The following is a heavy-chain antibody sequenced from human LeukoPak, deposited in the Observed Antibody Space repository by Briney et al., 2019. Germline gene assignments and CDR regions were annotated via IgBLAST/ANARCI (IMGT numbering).Heavy chain of an antibody. CDR3: AKDQRYDFWSGYYEGYYYYGMDV. J-gene: IGHJ6*02. Sequence: PGGSLRLSCAASGFTFSSYAMSWVRQAPGKGLEWVSAISGSGGSTYYADSVKGRFTISRDNSKNTLYLQMNSLRAEDTAVYYCAKDQRYDFWSGYYEGYYYYGMDVWGQGTTVTVSS. CDR2: ISGSGGST. CDR1: GFTFSSYA. V-gene: IGHV3-23*01. D-gene: IGHD3-3*01.